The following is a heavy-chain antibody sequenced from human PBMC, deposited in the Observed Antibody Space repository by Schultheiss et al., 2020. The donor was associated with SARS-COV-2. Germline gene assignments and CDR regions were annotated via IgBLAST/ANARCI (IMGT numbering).Heavy chain of an antibody. Sequence: SVKVSCKASGGTFSSYAISWVRQAPGQGLEWMGGIIPIFGTANYAQKFQGRVTITADESTSTAYMELSSLRSEDTAVYYCARDGYYGDYVFDYWGQGTLVTVFS. V-gene: IGHV1-69*13. CDR2: IIPIFGTA. CDR1: GGTFSSYA. D-gene: IGHD4-17*01. J-gene: IGHJ4*02. CDR3: ARDGYYGDYVFDY.